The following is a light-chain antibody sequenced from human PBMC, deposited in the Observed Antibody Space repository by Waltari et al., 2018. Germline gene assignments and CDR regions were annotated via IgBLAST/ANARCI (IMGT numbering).Light chain of an antibody. CDR3: QEYDSLPIT. V-gene: IGKV1-5*03. CDR1: QSVKNN. CDR2: KAS. J-gene: IGKJ4*01. Sequence: DIQMPQSPSTLSASVGDRVTITCRASQSVKNNLAWYQQKPGKAPKVLIHKASRLESGAPSRFSGSGYGTEFTLTISSLQPDDFATYYCQEYDSLPITFGGGTKVEI.